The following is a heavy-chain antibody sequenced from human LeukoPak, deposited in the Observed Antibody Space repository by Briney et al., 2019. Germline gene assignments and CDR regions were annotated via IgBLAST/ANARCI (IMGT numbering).Heavy chain of an antibody. CDR3: ARALYYDSSGYYSSSYYYFQH. Sequence: ASVKVSCKASGYTCTSYYLHWVRQAPRQGLEWMGWINPNSGGTNYAQKFQGRVTMTRDTSISTAYMELSRLRSDATAEYYCARALYYDSSGYYSSSYYYFQHWGQGTLVTVSS. D-gene: IGHD3-22*01. V-gene: IGHV1-2*02. CDR1: GYTCTSYY. CDR2: INPNSGGT. J-gene: IGHJ1*01.